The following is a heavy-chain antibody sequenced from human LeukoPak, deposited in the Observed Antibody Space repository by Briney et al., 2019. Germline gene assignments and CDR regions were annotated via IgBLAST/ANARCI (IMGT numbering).Heavy chain of an antibody. J-gene: IGHJ3*01. CDR3: ARDDGAVSGAFDL. V-gene: IGHV4-34*01. D-gene: IGHD6-19*01. Sequence: ASETLSLTCAIYGGSFSGYYWSWIRQPPGKGLEWIGEINHSGSTNYNPSLKSRVTISVDTSKNQFSLKLSSVTAADTAVYYCARDDGAVSGAFDLWGQGTMVTVSS. CDR2: INHSGST. CDR1: GGSFSGYY.